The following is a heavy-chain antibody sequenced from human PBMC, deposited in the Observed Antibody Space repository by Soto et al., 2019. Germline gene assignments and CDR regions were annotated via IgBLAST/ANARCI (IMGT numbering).Heavy chain of an antibody. Sequence: EVQLVESGGGLVKPGGSLRLSCAASGFTFSSYSMNWVRQAPGKGLEWVSSISSSSSYIYYADSVKGRFTISRDNAKNSLYLQMNSLRAEDTAVYYCAGTGITGTIGESVGPWGQGTLVTVSS. J-gene: IGHJ5*02. CDR3: AGTGITGTIGESVGP. V-gene: IGHV3-21*01. CDR1: GFTFSSYS. D-gene: IGHD1-7*01. CDR2: ISSSSSYI.